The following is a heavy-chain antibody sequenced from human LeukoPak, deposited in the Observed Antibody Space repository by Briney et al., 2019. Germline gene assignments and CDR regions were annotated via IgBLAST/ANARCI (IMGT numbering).Heavy chain of an antibody. CDR3: AADPDYNGNGDAFDF. J-gene: IGHJ3*01. Sequence: SVKVSCKASGFTFTTSAIQWVRQARGQRLEWIGWIVGGSGNTNYAQKFQERVTITRDMSTSTAYMELSSLSSEDTAVFYCAADPDYNGNGDAFDFWGQGTMVTVSS. D-gene: IGHD4-23*01. V-gene: IGHV1-58*02. CDR1: GFTFTTSA. CDR2: IVGGSGNT.